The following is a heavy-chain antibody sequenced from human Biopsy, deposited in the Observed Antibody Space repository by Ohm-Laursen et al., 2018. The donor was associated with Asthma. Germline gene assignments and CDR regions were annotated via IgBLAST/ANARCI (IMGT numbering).Heavy chain of an antibody. CDR3: ARAQSYGDIYYGLDV. D-gene: IGHD2-21*02. V-gene: IGHV4-30-4*01. CDR2: IFYSGST. Sequence: TLSLTCSVFGGSVYSYDHHWSWIRQPPEKGLEWIGFIFYSGSTFYNPSLRSRITISVDTSKRQFSLSLRSVTVADTAVYFCARAQSYGDIYYGLDVWGQGTTVTVSS. J-gene: IGHJ6*02. CDR1: GGSVYSYDHH.